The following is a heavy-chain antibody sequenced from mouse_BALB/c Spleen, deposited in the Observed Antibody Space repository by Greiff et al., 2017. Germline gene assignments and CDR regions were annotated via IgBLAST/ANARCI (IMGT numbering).Heavy chain of an antibody. D-gene: IGHD2-12*01. V-gene: IGHV1S81*02. Sequence: QVQLQQPGAELVKPGASVKLSCKASGYTFTSYWMHWVKQRPGQGLEWIGEINPSNGRTNYNEKFKSKATLTVDKSSSTAYMQLSSLTSEDSAVYYCARERRALDNWGQGTTRTVSS. CDR3: ARERRALDN. CDR1: GYTFTSYW. J-gene: IGHJ2*01. CDR2: INPSNGRT.